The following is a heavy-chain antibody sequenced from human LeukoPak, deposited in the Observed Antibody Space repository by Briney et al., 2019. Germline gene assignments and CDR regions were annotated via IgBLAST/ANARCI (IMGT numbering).Heavy chain of an antibody. CDR2: IYHSGST. CDR1: GGSISSSNW. J-gene: IGHJ4*02. D-gene: IGHD1-1*01. CDR3: ASSTFNWNDPDY. V-gene: IGHV4-4*02. Sequence: SETLSLTCAVSGGSISSSNWWSWVRQPPGKGLEWIGEIYHSGSTNYNPSLKSRVTISVDKSKNQFSLKLSSVTAADTAVYYCASSTFNWNDPDYWGQGTLVTVSS.